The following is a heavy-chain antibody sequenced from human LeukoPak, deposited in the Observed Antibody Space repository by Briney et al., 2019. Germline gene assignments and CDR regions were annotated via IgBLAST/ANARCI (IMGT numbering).Heavy chain of an antibody. Sequence: GASVKVSCKASGYTFTGYYMHWVRQAPGQGLEWMGWINPSSGGTNFAQKFQGRVTMTSDTSISTAYMKLSRLRSDDTAVYYCARALGYGSGSYSQPLNWFDPWGQGTLVTVSS. V-gene: IGHV1-2*02. CDR2: INPSSGGT. CDR3: ARALGYGSGSYSQPLNWFDP. D-gene: IGHD3-10*01. J-gene: IGHJ5*02. CDR1: GYTFTGYY.